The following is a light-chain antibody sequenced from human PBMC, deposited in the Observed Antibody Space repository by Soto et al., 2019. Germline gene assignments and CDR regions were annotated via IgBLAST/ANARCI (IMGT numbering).Light chain of an antibody. J-gene: IGKJ3*01. Sequence: EIVLTQSPATLSLSPGERATLSCRASQSVSDYLAWYQQKPGQAPRLLIYDASNRATGIPARFSGSGSGTDFTLTISSLEPEDFAVYYCQQRSNWPPFTFGPGTKVDIK. CDR3: QQRSNWPPFT. V-gene: IGKV3-11*01. CDR2: DAS. CDR1: QSVSDY.